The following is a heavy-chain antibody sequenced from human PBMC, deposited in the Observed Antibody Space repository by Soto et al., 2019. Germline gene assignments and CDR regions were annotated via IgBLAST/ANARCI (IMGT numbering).Heavy chain of an antibody. CDR2: ISGSGGST. D-gene: IGHD2-15*01. CDR3: AKNRCNVGTCHLLSMDY. CDR1: EFTLRTYA. Sequence: PGGCLRLSCAASEFTLRTYAMTWVRQAPGRGLEWVSAISGSGGSTDYADSVKGRFTISRDNSKNTVYLQMNSLRAEDTAVYYCAKNRCNVGTCHLLSMDYWCQGTLVTVSS. V-gene: IGHV3-23*01. J-gene: IGHJ4*01.